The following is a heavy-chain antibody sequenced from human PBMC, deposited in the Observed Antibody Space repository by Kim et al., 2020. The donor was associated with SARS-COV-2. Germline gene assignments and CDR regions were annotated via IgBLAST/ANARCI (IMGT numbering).Heavy chain of an antibody. CDR3: ARGGRYNSFDP. Sequence: SDYYNPALESRLTISGDTSETHFSLNLASVTAADTAVYYCARGGRYNSFDPWGQGILVTVSS. V-gene: IGHV4-31*02. J-gene: IGHJ5*02. CDR2: SD.